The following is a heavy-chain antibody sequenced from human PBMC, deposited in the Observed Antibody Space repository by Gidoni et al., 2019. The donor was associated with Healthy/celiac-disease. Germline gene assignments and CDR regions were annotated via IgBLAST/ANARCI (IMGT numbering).Heavy chain of an antibody. Sequence: QVQLVQSGAEVKKPGASVKVSCKASGYTFTSYGISWVRQAPGQGLEWMGWISAYNGNTNYAQKLQGRVTMTTDTSTSTAYMELRSLRSDDTAVYYCARDYYGSGSYYPNYYYYGMDVWGQGTTVTVSS. J-gene: IGHJ6*02. CDR1: GYTFTSYG. CDR2: ISAYNGNT. D-gene: IGHD3-10*01. CDR3: ARDYYGSGSYYPNYYYYGMDV. V-gene: IGHV1-18*01.